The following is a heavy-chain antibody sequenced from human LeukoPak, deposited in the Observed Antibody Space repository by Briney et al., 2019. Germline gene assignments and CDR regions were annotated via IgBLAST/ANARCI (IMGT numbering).Heavy chain of an antibody. CDR3: AKKLLHDAPTDPPAPVTNDAFDI. Sequence: SVKVSCKASGGTFSSYAISWVRQAPGQGLEWMGGIIPIFGTANYAQKFQGRVTITADESTSTAYMELSSLRSEDTAVYYCAKKLLHDAPTDPPAPVTNDAFDIWGQGTMVTVSS. D-gene: IGHD3-22*01. J-gene: IGHJ3*02. CDR2: IIPIFGTA. V-gene: IGHV1-69*13. CDR1: GGTFSSYA.